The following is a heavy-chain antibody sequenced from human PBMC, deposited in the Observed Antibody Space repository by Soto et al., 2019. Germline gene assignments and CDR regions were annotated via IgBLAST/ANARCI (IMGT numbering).Heavy chain of an antibody. CDR3: ASGIVVPAATYYYYYYMDV. J-gene: IGHJ6*03. D-gene: IGHD2-2*01. CDR1: GYTFTSYG. V-gene: IGHV1-18*01. Sequence: QVQLVQSGAEVKKPGASVKVSCKASGYTFTSYGISWVRQAPGQGLEWMGWISAYNGNTNYAQKLQGRVTMTTDTSTNTAYMELRSLRSDDTAVYYCASGIVVPAATYYYYYYMDVWGKGTTVTVSS. CDR2: ISAYNGNT.